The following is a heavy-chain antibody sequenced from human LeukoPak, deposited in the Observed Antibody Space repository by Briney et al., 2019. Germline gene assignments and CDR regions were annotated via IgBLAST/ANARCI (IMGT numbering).Heavy chain of an antibody. D-gene: IGHD3-16*02. CDR3: ARGGLYDYVWGSYRGIDY. Sequence: PSETLSLPCTVPGYSIISGYYSGWIRQPPGNGLEWLGCIYHSGGTYYNPSLKSRVTISVDTSKNQFSLKLSSVTAADTAVYYCARGGLYDYVWGSYRGIDYWGQGTLVTVSS. CDR2: IYHSGGT. V-gene: IGHV4-38-2*02. J-gene: IGHJ4*02. CDR1: GYSIISGYY.